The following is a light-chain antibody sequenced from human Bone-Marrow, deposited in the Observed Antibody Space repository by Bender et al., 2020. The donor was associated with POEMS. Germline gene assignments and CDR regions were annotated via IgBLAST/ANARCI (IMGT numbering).Light chain of an antibody. V-gene: IGLV2-11*01. CDR2: DGS. J-gene: IGLJ3*02. CDR1: SSDVGGYDH. CDR3: SSWDDSLSGWV. Sequence: QSALTQPRSVSGSPAQSVTISCTGTSSDVGGYDHVSWYQQHAGTAPKVVIYDGSKRPSGVPARFSGSKSGTSASLAISDIQSEDEGDYYCSSWDDSLSGWVFGGGTKLTVL.